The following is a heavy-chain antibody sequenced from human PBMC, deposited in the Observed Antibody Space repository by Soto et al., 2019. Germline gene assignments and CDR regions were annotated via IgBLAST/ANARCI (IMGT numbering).Heavy chain of an antibody. CDR3: ARGNDFRTGWFDP. Sequence: QVQLQESGPGLVKPSQTLSLTCTVSAGSISSGTYYWNWIRQHPGKGLEWIGYMYYSGTTYYNPPLQSRVTRSGDTSKNQFSLKPSSVTVADTAVYYCARGNDFRTGWFDPWGQGIMVTVSS. CDR1: AGSISSGTYY. V-gene: IGHV4-31*03. J-gene: IGHJ5*02. D-gene: IGHD4-4*01. CDR2: MYYSGTT.